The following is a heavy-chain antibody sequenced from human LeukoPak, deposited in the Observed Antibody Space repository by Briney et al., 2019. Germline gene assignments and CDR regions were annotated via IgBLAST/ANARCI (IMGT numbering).Heavy chain of an antibody. CDR1: GGPLSSHY. J-gene: IGHJ4*01. Sequence: RTSETLSLTCNVSGGPLSSHYWSWIRQAPGKGLEWIGFIYSGSTKYNPSLKSRVAISMDTSKNQISLILNSVAAADTAVYYCARGRGPLRVEFGDWGHGTLVTISS. CDR3: ARGRGPLRVEFGD. D-gene: IGHD3-16*01. V-gene: IGHV4-4*09. CDR2: IYSGST.